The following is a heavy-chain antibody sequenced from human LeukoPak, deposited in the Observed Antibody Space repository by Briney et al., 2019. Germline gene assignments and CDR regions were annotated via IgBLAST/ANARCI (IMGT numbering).Heavy chain of an antibody. V-gene: IGHV3-7*03. D-gene: IGHD6-19*01. Sequence: GGSLRLSCAASGFTFSSYWMSWVRQAPGKGLEWVANIKQDGSEKYYVDSVKGRFTISRDNAKSSLYLQMNSLRSEDTAVYYCATKGNNVWYSSGWFFDYWGQGTLVTVSS. CDR3: ATKGNNVWYSSGWFFDY. CDR1: GFTFSSYW. J-gene: IGHJ4*02. CDR2: IKQDGSEK.